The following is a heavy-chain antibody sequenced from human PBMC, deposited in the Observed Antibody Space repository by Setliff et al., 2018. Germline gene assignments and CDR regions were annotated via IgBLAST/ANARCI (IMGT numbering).Heavy chain of an antibody. Sequence: GASVKVSCKASGYTFTDSFIHWVRQAPGQGFEWLGWINPNRDDTKYAQKFQHRILMAKDTSLNTVYVELSSLGSDDMATYYCARDGSAFFYQNWGQGSLVTVSS. CDR1: GYTFTDSF. CDR2: INPNRDDT. D-gene: IGHD1-26*01. V-gene: IGHV1-2*02. J-gene: IGHJ4*02. CDR3: ARDGSAFFYQN.